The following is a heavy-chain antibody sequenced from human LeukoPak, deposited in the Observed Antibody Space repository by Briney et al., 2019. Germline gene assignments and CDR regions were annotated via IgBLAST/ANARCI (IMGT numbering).Heavy chain of an antibody. CDR2: IYYSGST. CDR1: GGSISSGGYY. J-gene: IGHJ6*02. V-gene: IGHV4-31*03. D-gene: IGHD2-2*01. Sequence: SETLSLTCTVSGGSISSGGYYWSWIRHHPGKGLEWIGYIYYSGSTYYNPSLKSRVAISVDTSKNQFSLKLSSVTAADTAVYYCAREGPGYCSSTSCPQRGGMDVWGQGTTVTVSS. CDR3: AREGPGYCSSTSCPQRGGMDV.